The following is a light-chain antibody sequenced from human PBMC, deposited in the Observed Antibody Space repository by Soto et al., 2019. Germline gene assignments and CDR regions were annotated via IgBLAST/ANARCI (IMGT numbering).Light chain of an antibody. CDR3: SSYTSTMTNV. Sequence: QSALTQPASVSGSPGQSITISCTGTSRAVGGFNSVSWYQLRPGTAPKLILYDVVDRPSGVSYRFSGSKSGNTASLTISGLQAADEADYFCSSYTSTMTNVFGSGTKVTVL. V-gene: IGLV2-14*03. J-gene: IGLJ1*01. CDR2: DVV. CDR1: SRAVGGFNS.